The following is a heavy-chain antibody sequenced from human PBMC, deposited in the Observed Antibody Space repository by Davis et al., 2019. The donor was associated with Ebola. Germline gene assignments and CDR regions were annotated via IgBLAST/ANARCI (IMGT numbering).Heavy chain of an antibody. J-gene: IGHJ4*02. CDR3: ARDRVVYDFWSGYYDY. CDR2: IYSGGST. V-gene: IGHV3-66*01. CDR1: GFTVSSNY. Sequence: PGGSLRLSCAASGFTVSSNYMSWVRQAPGKGLEWVSVIYSGGSTYYADSVKGRFTISRDNSKNTLYLQMNSLRAEDTAVYYCARDRVVYDFWSGYYDYWGQGTLVTVSS. D-gene: IGHD3-3*01.